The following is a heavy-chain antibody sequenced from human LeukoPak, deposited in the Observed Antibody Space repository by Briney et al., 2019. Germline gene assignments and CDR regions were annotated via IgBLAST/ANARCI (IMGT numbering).Heavy chain of an antibody. D-gene: IGHD4-11*01. J-gene: IGHJ6*03. CDR1: GYTFTSYD. Sequence: ASVKVSCKASGYTFTSYDINWVRQATGQGLEWMGWMNPNSGNTGYAQKFQGRVTMTRNTSISTAYMELSSLRSEDTAVYYCARDDYSNFQLYYYYYYMDVWGKGTTVTVSS. CDR2: MNPNSGNT. CDR3: ARDDYSNFQLYYYYYYMDV. V-gene: IGHV1-8*01.